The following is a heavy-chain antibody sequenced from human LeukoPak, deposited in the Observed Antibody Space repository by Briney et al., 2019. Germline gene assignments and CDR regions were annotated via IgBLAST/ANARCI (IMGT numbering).Heavy chain of an antibody. CDR1: LFTLSTYI. CDR3: AGSLRGGDWYMY. CDR2: ISSSSSYI. Sequence: PGGALRHSRVASLFTLSTYIMNGVRPAPGRGVEGVSSISSSSSYIHYADSVKGRFTVSRDNAKNTLYLQMNSLRDEDTAVYYCAGSLRGGDWYMYWCQGTLVTVSS. V-gene: IGHV3-21*01. D-gene: IGHD2-21*02. J-gene: IGHJ4*02.